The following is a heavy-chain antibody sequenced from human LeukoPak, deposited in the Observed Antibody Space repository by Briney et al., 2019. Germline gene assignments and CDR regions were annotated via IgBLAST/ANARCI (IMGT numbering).Heavy chain of an antibody. CDR1: GYIFTNYD. CDR2: LNTETSGT. J-gene: IGHJ4*02. D-gene: IGHD2-2*01. CDR3: ARFIRHQLPTSDY. Sequence: GASVKVSCKTSGYIFTNYDINWVRQATGHGLEWMGCLNTETSGTQTAQKFQGRLTMTMDASAGTAYMELSSLTSDDTAVYYCARFIRHQLPTSDYWGQGTLVSVSS. V-gene: IGHV1-8*01.